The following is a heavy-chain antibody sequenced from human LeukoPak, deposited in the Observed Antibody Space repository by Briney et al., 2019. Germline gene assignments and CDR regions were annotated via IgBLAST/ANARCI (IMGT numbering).Heavy chain of an antibody. CDR2: FDPEDAET. V-gene: IGHV1-24*01. CDR3: ATDSEGGNSPLDY. D-gene: IGHD4-23*01. J-gene: IGHJ4*02. CDR1: GYTLTELS. Sequence: ASVKVSCKVSGYTLTELSIHRVRQAPGKGLEWMGGFDPEDAETIYAQKFQGRVSMTEDTSTDTAYMELSSLRSEDTAVYYCATDSEGGNSPLDYWGQGSLVTVSS.